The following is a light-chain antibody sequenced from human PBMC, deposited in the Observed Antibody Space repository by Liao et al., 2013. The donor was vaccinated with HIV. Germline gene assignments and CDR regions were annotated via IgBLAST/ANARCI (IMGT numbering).Light chain of an antibody. CDR2: YNS. CDR3: QLWDSSSDHYV. J-gene: IGLJ1*01. V-gene: IGLV3-21*01. Sequence: SYVLTQPPSVSVAPGHTARITCAGDNIGGESVHWYQQKPGQAPVVVIYYNSDRPSGIPERFSGSNSGNMATLTISRVEAGDEADYYCQLWDSSSDHYVFGTGTKGHRP. CDR1: NIGGES.